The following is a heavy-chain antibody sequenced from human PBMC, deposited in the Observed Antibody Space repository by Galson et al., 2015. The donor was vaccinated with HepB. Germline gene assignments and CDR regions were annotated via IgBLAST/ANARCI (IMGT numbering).Heavy chain of an antibody. CDR3: ASGGWYPFDP. V-gene: IGHV3-30*04. CDR2: ISYDGSNK. CDR1: GFTFSSYA. J-gene: IGHJ5*02. Sequence: SLRLSCAASGFTFSSYAMHWVRQAPGKGLEWVAVISYDGSNKYYADSVKGRFTISRDNSKNTLYLQMNSLRAEDTAVYYCASGGWYPFDPWGQGTLVTVSS. D-gene: IGHD2-15*01.